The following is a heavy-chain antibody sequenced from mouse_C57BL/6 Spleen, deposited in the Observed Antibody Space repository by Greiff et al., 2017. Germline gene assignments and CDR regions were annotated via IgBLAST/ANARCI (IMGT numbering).Heavy chain of an antibody. V-gene: IGHV5-17*03. CDR3: AKTSRAGGIFDY. CDR1: GFTFSDYG. D-gene: IGHD3-3*01. Sequence: EVNVVESGGGLVKPGGSLKLSCAASGFTFSDYGMHWVRQAPEKGLEWVAYISSGSSTIYYADTVKGRFTISRDNAKNTLYLQMISLRSEDTAMYYCAKTSRAGGIFDYWGQGTTLTVSA. CDR2: ISSGSSTI. J-gene: IGHJ2*01.